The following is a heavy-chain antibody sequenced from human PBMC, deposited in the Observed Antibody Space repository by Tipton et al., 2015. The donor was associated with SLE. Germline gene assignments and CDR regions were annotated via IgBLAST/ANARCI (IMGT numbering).Heavy chain of an antibody. CDR2: IYYSGST. Sequence: LRLSCTVSGGSISSGGYYWSWIRQHPGKGLEWIGYIYYSGSTYYNPSLKSRVTISVDTSKNQFSLKLSSVTAADTAVYYCAREEDDYQTGYWGQGTLVTVSS. D-gene: IGHD2-2*01. V-gene: IGHV4-31*03. CDR1: GGSISSGGYY. CDR3: AREEDDYQTGY. J-gene: IGHJ4*02.